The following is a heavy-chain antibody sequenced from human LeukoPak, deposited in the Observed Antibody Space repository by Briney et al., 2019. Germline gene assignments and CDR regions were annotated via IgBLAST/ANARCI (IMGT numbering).Heavy chain of an antibody. V-gene: IGHV3-48*01. CDR1: GFTFSSYS. Sequence: GGSLRLSCAASGFTFSSYSMNWIRQAPGKGLGWVSYITSSSSTIYYAGSVKGRFTISRDNAKNSLYLQMNSLRAEDTAVYYCARGSGSYQIFDYWGQGALVTVSS. J-gene: IGHJ4*02. D-gene: IGHD1-26*01. CDR3: ARGSGSYQIFDY. CDR2: ITSSSSTI.